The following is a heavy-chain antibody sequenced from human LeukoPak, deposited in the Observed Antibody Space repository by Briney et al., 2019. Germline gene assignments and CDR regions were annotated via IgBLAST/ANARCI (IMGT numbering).Heavy chain of an antibody. J-gene: IGHJ6*02. V-gene: IGHV1-2*02. CDR2: INPNSGGT. D-gene: IGHD2-21*02. CDR3: ASVYCGGDCYPLYYYYGMDV. Sequence: ASVKVSCKASGYTFTGYYIHWVRQAPGQGLGWMGWINPNSGGTNYAQKFQGRVTMTRDTSISTAYMELSRLRSDDTAVYYCASVYCGGDCYPLYYYYGMDVWGQGTTVTVSS. CDR1: GYTFTGYY.